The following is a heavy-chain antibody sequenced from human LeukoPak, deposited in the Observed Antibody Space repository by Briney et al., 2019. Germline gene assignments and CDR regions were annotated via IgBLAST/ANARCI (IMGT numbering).Heavy chain of an antibody. CDR2: ICGGDGNT. D-gene: IGHD2-2*01. Sequence: GGSLRLSCAASGFTFSNSALHWVRQAAGKGLEWVSGICGGDGNTFYADSVKGRFTISRDNYKNTLYLEMNSLGVEDTAEYYCVKGRSASRYSGYDYWGQGTLVTVSS. CDR3: VKGRSASRYSGYDY. J-gene: IGHJ4*02. V-gene: IGHV3-23*01. CDR1: GFTFSNSA.